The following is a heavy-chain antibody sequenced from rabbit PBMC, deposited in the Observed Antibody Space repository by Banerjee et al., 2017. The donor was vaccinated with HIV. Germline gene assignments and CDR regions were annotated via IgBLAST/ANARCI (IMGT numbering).Heavy chain of an antibody. V-gene: IGHV1S45*01. Sequence: QEQLVEFGGDLVQPEGSLTLTCKASGLDFSSSYWICWVRQAPGKGLEWIGYIDPIFGSPYNANWVNGRFTITSHNAQNTLYLQLNSLTAADTATHFCARGSDCTYGYTDCAFRLWGPGTLVTVS. CDR3: ARGSDCTYGYTDCAFRL. D-gene: IGHD6-1*01. CDR2: IDPIFGSP. J-gene: IGHJ6*01. CDR1: GLDFSSSYW.